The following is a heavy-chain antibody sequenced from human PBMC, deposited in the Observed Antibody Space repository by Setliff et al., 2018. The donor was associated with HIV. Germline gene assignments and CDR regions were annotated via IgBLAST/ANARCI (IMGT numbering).Heavy chain of an antibody. Sequence: ASVKVSCKASGYTFTDFYIHWVRQAPGQGLEWMGLINPSDGSTSYAPKFQDRVTMTRDTSTTTVYMELSSLRSDDTAVYYCARAQFNTSPWVNSWGQGTLVTVSS. J-gene: IGHJ5*02. CDR3: ARAQFNTSPWVNS. V-gene: IGHV1-46*03. D-gene: IGHD2-2*02. CDR2: INPSDGST. CDR1: GYTFTDFY.